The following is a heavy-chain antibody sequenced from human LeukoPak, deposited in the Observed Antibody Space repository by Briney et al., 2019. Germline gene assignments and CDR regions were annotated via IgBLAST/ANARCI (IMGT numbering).Heavy chain of an antibody. Sequence: PSETLSLTCTVSGGSISSSSYYWGWIRQPPGKGLEWIGSIFYRGSTYYNPSLKSRLTISVDTSKNQFSLKLSSVTAADTAVYYCARPAYYDSSGYYWNNWFDPWGQGTLVTVSS. CDR2: IFYRGST. V-gene: IGHV4-39*01. CDR1: GGSISSSSYY. D-gene: IGHD3-22*01. CDR3: ARPAYYDSSGYYWNNWFDP. J-gene: IGHJ5*02.